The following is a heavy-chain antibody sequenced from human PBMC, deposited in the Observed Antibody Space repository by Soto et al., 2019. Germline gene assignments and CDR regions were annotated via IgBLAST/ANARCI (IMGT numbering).Heavy chain of an antibody. V-gene: IGHV1-3*01. CDR3: ARGLYSSGWYGWFDP. J-gene: IGHJ5*02. D-gene: IGHD6-19*01. CDR2: INAGNGNT. CDR1: GYTFTSYA. Sequence: ASVKVSCKASGYTFTSYAMHWVRQAPGQRPEWMGWINAGNGNTKYSQKFQGRVTITRDTSASTAYMELSSLRSEDTAVYYCARGLYSSGWYGWFDPWGQGTLVTVSS.